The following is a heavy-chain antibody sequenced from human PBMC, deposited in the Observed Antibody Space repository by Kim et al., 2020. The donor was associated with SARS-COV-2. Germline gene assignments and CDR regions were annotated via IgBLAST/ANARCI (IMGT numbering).Heavy chain of an antibody. J-gene: IGHJ5*02. Sequence: TPALTSRVTISVDRSKNQFSLKLSSVTAADTAVYYCATSIVGATTWFDPWDQGTLVTVSS. CDR3: ATSIVGATTWFDP. D-gene: IGHD1-26*01. V-gene: IGHV4-30-2*01.